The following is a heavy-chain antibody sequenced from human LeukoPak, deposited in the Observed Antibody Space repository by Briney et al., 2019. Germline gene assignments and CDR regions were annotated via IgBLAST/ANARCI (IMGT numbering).Heavy chain of an antibody. Sequence: SETLSLTCTVSGGSINSYYWSWIRQPPGKGLEWIGYIYYSGSTNYNPSLKSRVTISVDTSKNQFSLKLSSVTAADTAVYYCARSYCSGGSCYSKWGQGTLVTVSS. V-gene: IGHV4-59*08. J-gene: IGHJ4*02. CDR2: IYYSGST. D-gene: IGHD2-15*01. CDR3: ARSYCSGGSCYSK. CDR1: GGSINSYY.